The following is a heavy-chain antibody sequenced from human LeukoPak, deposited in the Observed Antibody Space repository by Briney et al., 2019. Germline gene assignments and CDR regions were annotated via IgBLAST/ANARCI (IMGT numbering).Heavy chain of an antibody. V-gene: IGHV4-39*07. CDR2: INHSGST. CDR3: ARGGGYYDSSGYN. D-gene: IGHD3-22*01. CDR1: GGSISSSSYY. Sequence: SETLSLTCTVSGGSISSSSYYWGWIRQPPGKGLEWIGEINHSGSTNYNPSLKSRVTISVDTSKNQFSLKLSSVTAADTAVYYCARGGGYYDSSGYNWGQGTLVTVSS. J-gene: IGHJ4*02.